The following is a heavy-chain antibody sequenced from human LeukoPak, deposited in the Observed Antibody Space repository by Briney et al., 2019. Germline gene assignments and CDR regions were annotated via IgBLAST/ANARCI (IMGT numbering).Heavy chain of an antibody. CDR2: IYYSGST. J-gene: IGHJ6*02. D-gene: IGHD3-22*01. CDR3: ARHYYDSSGYYYYGMDV. Sequence: PSETVSLTCTVSGGSISSYYWNWIRQPPGKGLEWIGYIYYSGSTNYNPSLKSRVTISVDTSKNQFSLKLSSVTAADTAVYYCARHYYDSSGYYYYGMDVWGQGTTVTVSS. CDR1: GGSISSYY. V-gene: IGHV4-59*08.